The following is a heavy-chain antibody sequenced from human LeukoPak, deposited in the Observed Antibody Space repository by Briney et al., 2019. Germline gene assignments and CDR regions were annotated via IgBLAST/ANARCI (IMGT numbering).Heavy chain of an antibody. CDR2: LSGSGGSA. D-gene: IGHD3-22*01. J-gene: IGHJ4*02. CDR1: GFTFSNYA. V-gene: IGHV3-23*01. CDR3: ARDTYDSSGTDY. Sequence: PGGSLRLSCAASGFTFSNYAMSWVRQAPGKGLEWVSALSGSGGSAYYADSVKGRFTISRDNSKNTLYLQMNSLRAEDTAVYYCARDTYDSSGTDYWGQGTLVTVSS.